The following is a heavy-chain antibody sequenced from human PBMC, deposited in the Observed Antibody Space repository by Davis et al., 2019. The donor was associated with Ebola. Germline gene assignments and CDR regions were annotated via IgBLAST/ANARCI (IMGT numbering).Heavy chain of an antibody. D-gene: IGHD5/OR15-5a*01. V-gene: IGHV1-2*02. CDR2: INPNSGGT. J-gene: IGHJ6*02. CDR1: GYTFTGYY. CDR3: ARDQGLYYYYYGMDV. Sequence: ASVKVSCKASGYTFTGYYMHWVRQAPGQGLEWMGWINPNSGGTNYAQKFQGRVTMTRDTSISTAYMELSRLRSDDTAVYYCARDQGLYYYYYGMDVWGQGTTVTVSS.